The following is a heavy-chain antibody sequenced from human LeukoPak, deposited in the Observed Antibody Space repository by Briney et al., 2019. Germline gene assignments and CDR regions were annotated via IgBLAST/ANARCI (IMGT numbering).Heavy chain of an antibody. CDR3: ARDNDWAFHY. V-gene: IGHV3-48*02. CDR1: GFTFSNYV. J-gene: IGHJ4*02. CDR2: INHNGEMI. D-gene: IGHD3-9*01. Sequence: NPGGSLRLSCAASGFTFSNYVMSWVRQAPGKGLEWVSYINHNGEMIFYPGFVKGRFTISRDNAKNSLYLQMNSLRDEDTAVYYCARDNDWAFHYWGQGTLVTVSS.